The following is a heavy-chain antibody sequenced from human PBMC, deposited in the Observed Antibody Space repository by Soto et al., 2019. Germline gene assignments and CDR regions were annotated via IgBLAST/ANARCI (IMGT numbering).Heavy chain of an antibody. CDR2: ISGSGSRT. J-gene: IGHJ4*02. Sequence: EVLLLESGGGLVQPGGSLRLSCAASGFIFGSYSMTWVRQAPGKGLEWVSGISGSGSRTYYADAVKGRFTISRDNSENTLYLQMNSLRAEDTAVYYCAKHHYDSSGYPYFDLWGQGTLVTVSS. CDR3: AKHHYDSSGYPYFDL. V-gene: IGHV3-23*01. CDR1: GFIFGSYS. D-gene: IGHD3-22*01.